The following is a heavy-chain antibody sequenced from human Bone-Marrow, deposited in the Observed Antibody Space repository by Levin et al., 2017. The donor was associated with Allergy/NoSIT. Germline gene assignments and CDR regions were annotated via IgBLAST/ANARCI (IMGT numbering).Heavy chain of an antibody. Sequence: ASVKVSCKTSGYTFTSYNVYWVRQAPGQGLEWMGYINPNSGNTGYAQKFQGRVTGTRNSSINTAYMELSGLRSEDTAMYYCARGDCYSGSCYGPDWFDPWGQGTQVTVSS. J-gene: IGHJ5*02. D-gene: IGHD2-15*01. V-gene: IGHV1-8*01. CDR2: INPNSGNT. CDR3: ARGDCYSGSCYGPDWFDP. CDR1: GYTFTSYN.